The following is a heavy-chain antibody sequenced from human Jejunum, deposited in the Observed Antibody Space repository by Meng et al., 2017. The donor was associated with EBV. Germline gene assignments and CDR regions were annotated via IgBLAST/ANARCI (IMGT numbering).Heavy chain of an antibody. Sequence: LRVQSGVEVKKPWASVKVSCKTSASTFAGYYMHWVRQAPGQGLEWMGRINPNSGGANYAQKFQGRVTMTRDTSISTAYMELSRLRSDDTAVYYCAREGLVGDLRYFDLWGRGTLVTVSS. CDR1: ASTFAGYY. V-gene: IGHV1-2*06. D-gene: IGHD3-16*01. J-gene: IGHJ2*01. CDR3: AREGLVGDLRYFDL. CDR2: INPNSGGA.